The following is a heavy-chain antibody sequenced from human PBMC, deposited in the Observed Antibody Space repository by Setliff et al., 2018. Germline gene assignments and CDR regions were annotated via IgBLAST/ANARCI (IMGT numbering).Heavy chain of an antibody. CDR2: ISGDSSDI. J-gene: IGHJ6*03. D-gene: IGHD3-3*01. CDR1: GFIFKNYI. CDR3: AKAVTIFGVVTPIYFYYMDV. V-gene: IGHV3-21*01. Sequence: GESLTISCAASGFIFKNYIMTWVRQAPGKGLEWVASISGDSSDIYYADSVKGRFSISRDNAKNSLYLQMNSLRAEDTALFYCAKAVTIFGVVTPIYFYYMDVWGKGTTVTVSS.